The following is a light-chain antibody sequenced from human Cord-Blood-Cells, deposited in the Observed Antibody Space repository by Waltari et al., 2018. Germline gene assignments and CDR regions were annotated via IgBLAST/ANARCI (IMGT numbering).Light chain of an antibody. V-gene: IGLV3-19*01. CDR3: NSRDSSGNHVV. Sequence: SSELTQDPAVSVALGQTVRITCQGDSLRSYYASWYQQKPGQAPVLVIYGKNNRPSGNPDRFSGSSSGNTASLTITGAQAEDEADDYCNSRDSSGNHVVFGGGTKLTVL. CDR2: GKN. J-gene: IGLJ2*01. CDR1: SLRSYY.